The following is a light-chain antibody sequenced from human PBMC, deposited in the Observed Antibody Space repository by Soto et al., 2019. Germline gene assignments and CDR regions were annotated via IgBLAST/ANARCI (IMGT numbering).Light chain of an antibody. Sequence: EIVLTQSPGTLSFSPGVRATLSCRASQGVTSSYLAWYQQKPGQAPRLLIYGASIRATGIPDRFSGSGFGTHFTLTISRLEPEDFAVYYCQQYDSSPLIFGGGNKVEIK. V-gene: IGKV3-20*01. CDR2: GAS. CDR3: QQYDSSPLI. CDR1: QGVTSSY. J-gene: IGKJ4*01.